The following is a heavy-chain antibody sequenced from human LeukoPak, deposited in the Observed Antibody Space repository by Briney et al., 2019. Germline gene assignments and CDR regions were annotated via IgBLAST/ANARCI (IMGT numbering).Heavy chain of an antibody. CDR3: AKYRELGRWLQLRTPFDY. CDR2: IRYDGSNK. CDR1: GFTFSSYG. D-gene: IGHD5-24*01. Sequence: GGSLRLSCAASGFTFSSYGMHWVRQAPGKGLEWVAFIRYDGSNKYYADSVKGRFTISRDNSKNTLYLQMNSLRAEDTTVYYCAKYRELGRWLQLRTPFDYWGQGTLVTVSS. V-gene: IGHV3-30*02. J-gene: IGHJ4*02.